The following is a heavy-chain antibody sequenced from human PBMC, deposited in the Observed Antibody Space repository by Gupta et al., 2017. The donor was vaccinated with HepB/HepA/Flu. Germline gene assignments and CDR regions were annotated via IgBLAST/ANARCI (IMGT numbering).Heavy chain of an antibody. CDR3: ARAGPITACGVVATFDY. J-gene: IGHJ4*02. D-gene: IGHD3-3*01. CDR1: GGSRSFYY. V-gene: IGHV4-59*01. CDR2: IFDNGSA. Sequence: QVHLPDSGPGLVKPSETLSVNCSVSGGSRSFYYWRWIRQPPGRGLEWMASIFDNGSAIYNPSLKTRVMMSLDQTKTHFSLNLKSVTAADTAVYYCARAGPITACGVVATFDYGAQGTPVTVS.